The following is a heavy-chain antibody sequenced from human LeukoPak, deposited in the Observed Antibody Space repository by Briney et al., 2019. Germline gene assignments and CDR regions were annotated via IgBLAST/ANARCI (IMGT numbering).Heavy chain of an antibody. CDR3: ARRGYYYDSSGYLGGP. CDR1: GYTFTSYG. J-gene: IGHJ5*02. Sequence: ASVKVSCKASGYTFTSYGISWVRQAPGQGLEWMGWISAYNGNTNYAQKLQGRVTMTTDTSTSTAYMELRSPRSDDTAVYYCARRGYYYDSSGYLGGPWGQGTLVTVSS. V-gene: IGHV1-18*01. D-gene: IGHD3-22*01. CDR2: ISAYNGNT.